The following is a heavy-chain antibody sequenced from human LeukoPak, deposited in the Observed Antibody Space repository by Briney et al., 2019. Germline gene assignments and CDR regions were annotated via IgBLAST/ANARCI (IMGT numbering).Heavy chain of an antibody. J-gene: IGHJ3*02. V-gene: IGHV3-48*02. CDR2: ISSGSSTI. CDR3: ARGRHCSRTSCYIDAFDI. CDR1: GFTFSSYS. D-gene: IGHD2-2*02. Sequence: PGGSLRLSCAASGFTFSSYSMYWVRQAPGKGLEWVSYISSGSSTIYYADSVKGRFTISRDNAKNSLYLQMNSLRDEDTAVYYCARGRHCSRTSCYIDAFDIWGQGTMVTVSS.